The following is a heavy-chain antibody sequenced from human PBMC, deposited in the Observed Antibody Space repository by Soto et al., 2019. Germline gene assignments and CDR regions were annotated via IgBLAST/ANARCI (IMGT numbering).Heavy chain of an antibody. J-gene: IGHJ6*02. CDR3: ARFNTGVPAAMPTYYYYGMDV. CDR2: IGTAGDT. V-gene: IGHV3-13*01. CDR1: GFTFSSYD. D-gene: IGHD2-2*01. Sequence: PGGSLRLSCAASGFTFSSYDMHWVRQATGKGLEWVSAIGTAGDTYYPGSVKGRFTISRENAKNSLYLQMNSLRAEDTAVYYCARFNTGVPAAMPTYYYYGMDVWGQGTTVTVSS.